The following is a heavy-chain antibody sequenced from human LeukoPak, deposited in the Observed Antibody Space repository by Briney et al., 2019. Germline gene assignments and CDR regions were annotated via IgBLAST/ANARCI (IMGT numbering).Heavy chain of an antibody. J-gene: IGHJ1*01. CDR1: GGSISSYS. CDR3: ARDGGFRKGTSRYFQH. D-gene: IGHD2-15*01. V-gene: IGHV4-59*12. CDR2: IYYSGST. Sequence: SETLSLTCTVSGGSISSYSWSWLRQPPGKGLEWIGYIYYSGSTNHNPSLKSRVTISVDTSKNQFSLKLSSVTAADTAVYYCARDGGFRKGTSRYFQHWGQGTLVTVSS.